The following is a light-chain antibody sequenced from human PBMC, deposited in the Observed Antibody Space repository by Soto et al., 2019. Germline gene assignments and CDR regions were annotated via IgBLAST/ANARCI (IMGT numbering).Light chain of an antibody. CDR3: QQYNSYSLT. V-gene: IGKV1-5*01. Sequence: DIQMTQSPSTLSASVGDKVTITCRASQSISSWLAWYQQKPGKAPKLLIYDASSLESGVPSRFSGCGSGTEFTLTISSLQPDDFATYYCQQYNSYSLTIGGGTKVEIK. J-gene: IGKJ4*01. CDR1: QSISSW. CDR2: DAS.